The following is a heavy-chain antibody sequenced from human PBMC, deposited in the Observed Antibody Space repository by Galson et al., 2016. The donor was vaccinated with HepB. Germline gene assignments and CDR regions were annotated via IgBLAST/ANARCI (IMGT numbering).Heavy chain of an antibody. CDR2: ISSSGTYI. J-gene: IGHJ4*02. CDR3: AKGAYYAMVIDY. CDR1: GFTFSSHN. Sequence: SLRLSCAASGFTFSSHNMNWVRQAPGKGLERVSTISSSGTYINYADSVKGRFTVSRDNAKQSLRPHMNNLRAEDTAVYYCAKGAYYAMVIDYWGQGTLVTVSS. V-gene: IGHV3-21*01. D-gene: IGHD3-3*01.